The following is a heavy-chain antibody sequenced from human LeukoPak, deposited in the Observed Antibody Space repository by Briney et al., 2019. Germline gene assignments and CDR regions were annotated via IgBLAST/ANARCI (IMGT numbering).Heavy chain of an antibody. V-gene: IGHV4-59*01. CDR3: ARVGSYGSGRRYDAFDI. D-gene: IGHD3-10*01. CDR1: GGSISSYY. Sequence: SETLSLTCTVSGGSISSYYWSWIRQPPGKGLEWIGYIYYSGSTNYNPSLKSRVTISVDTSKNQFSLKLRSVTAADTAVYYCARVGSYGSGRRYDAFDIWGQGTMVTVSS. CDR2: IYYSGST. J-gene: IGHJ3*02.